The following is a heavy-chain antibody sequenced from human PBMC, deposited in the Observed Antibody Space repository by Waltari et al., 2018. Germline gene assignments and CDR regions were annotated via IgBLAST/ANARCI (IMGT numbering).Heavy chain of an antibody. Sequence: QVQLQQWGAGLLKTSETLSLPCAVSGGSFSGYYWSWTSQPPGKGLEWIGEINHSGSTNYNPSLKSRVTISVDTSKNQFSLKLSSVTAADTAVYYCARMTGDGYNELSDFDYWGQGTLVTVSS. CDR1: GGSFSGYY. J-gene: IGHJ4*02. CDR2: INHSGST. D-gene: IGHD5-12*01. CDR3: ARMTGDGYNELSDFDY. V-gene: IGHV4-34*01.